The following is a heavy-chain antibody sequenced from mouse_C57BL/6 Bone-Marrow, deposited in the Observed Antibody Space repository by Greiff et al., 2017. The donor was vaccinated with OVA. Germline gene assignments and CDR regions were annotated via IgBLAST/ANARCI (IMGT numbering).Heavy chain of an antibody. Sequence: EVKLVESGPGLAKPSQTLSLTCSVTGYSITSDYWNWIRKFPGNKLEYMGYISYSGSTYYNPSLKSRISITRDTSKNQYYLQLNSVTTEDTATYYCARSSNYYGSSDAMDYWGQGTSVTVSS. D-gene: IGHD1-1*01. CDR3: ARSSNYYGSSDAMDY. CDR2: ISYSGST. J-gene: IGHJ4*01. CDR1: GYSITSDY. V-gene: IGHV3-8*01.